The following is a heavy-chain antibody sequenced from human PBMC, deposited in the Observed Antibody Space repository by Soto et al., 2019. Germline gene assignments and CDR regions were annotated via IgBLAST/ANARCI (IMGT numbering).Heavy chain of an antibody. CDR3: ARERRDGYNWHDAFDT. J-gene: IGHJ3*02. Sequence: SVKVSCRASVRTFSSYAISWVRQAPGQGLECVGGIIPIFGTANYAHKFQGRVTITADEATSTAYMELSSLRSEDTAVYYCARERRDGYNWHDAFDTWGQGTMVTVSS. CDR2: IIPIFGTA. CDR1: VRTFSSYA. D-gene: IGHD5-12*01. V-gene: IGHV1-69*13.